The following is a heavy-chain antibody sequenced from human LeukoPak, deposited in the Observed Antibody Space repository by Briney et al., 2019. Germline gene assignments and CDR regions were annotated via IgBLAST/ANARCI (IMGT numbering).Heavy chain of an antibody. J-gene: IGHJ4*02. D-gene: IGHD1-26*01. V-gene: IGHV4-59*08. CDR1: GGSISSYY. CDR2: IYYSGST. CDR3: ARPISGVGATRGRADY. Sequence: SETLSLTCTVSGGSISSYYWSWIRQPPGKGLEWIGYIYYSGSTNYNPPLKSRVTISVDTSKNQFSLKLSSVTAADTAVYYCARPISGVGATRGRADYWGQGTLVTVSS.